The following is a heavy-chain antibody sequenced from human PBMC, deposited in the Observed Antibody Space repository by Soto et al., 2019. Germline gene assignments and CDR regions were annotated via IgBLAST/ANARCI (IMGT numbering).Heavy chain of an antibody. D-gene: IGHD1-26*01. CDR2: IGGSGGRI. V-gene: IGHV3-23*01. CDR3: AISGSPQGYYYYGMDV. J-gene: IGHJ6*02. Sequence: EVQLLESGGGLVQPGGSLRLSCAASGFTFSSNAMGWVRQAPGKGLEWVSAIGGSGGRIYYADSVKGRFTISRDNSKNSLYLQMNSLRAEDTAVYYCAISGSPQGYYYYGMDVWGQGTTVTVSS. CDR1: GFTFSSNA.